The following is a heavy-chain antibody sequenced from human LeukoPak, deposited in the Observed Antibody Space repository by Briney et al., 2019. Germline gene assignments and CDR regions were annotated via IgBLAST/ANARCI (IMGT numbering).Heavy chain of an antibody. CDR2: IYHSGST. D-gene: IGHD1-1*01. Sequence: SETLSLTCAVSGYSISSGYYWGWIRQPPGKGLEWIGSIYHSGSTYFNPSLQRRVTISVDTSKNQFSLTLSSVTAADTAVYFCARVSGSGTALDAFDIWGQGTMVTVSS. V-gene: IGHV4-38-2*01. J-gene: IGHJ3*02. CDR3: ARVSGSGTALDAFDI. CDR1: GYSISSGYY.